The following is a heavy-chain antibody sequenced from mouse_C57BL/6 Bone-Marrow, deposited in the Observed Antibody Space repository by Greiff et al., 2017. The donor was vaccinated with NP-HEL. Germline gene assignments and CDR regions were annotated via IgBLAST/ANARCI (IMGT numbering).Heavy chain of an antibody. V-gene: IGHV5-15*01. Sequence: EVKLVEPGGGLVQPGGSLKLSCAASGFTFSDYGMAWVRQAPRKGPEWVAFISNFAYSIYYADTVTGRYTISRENAKNTLYLEMSSLRSEGTAMYYCARQGVYYGTLDAMDYWGQGTSVTVSS. D-gene: IGHD1-1*01. CDR2: ISNFAYSI. J-gene: IGHJ4*01. CDR3: ARQGVYYGTLDAMDY. CDR1: GFTFSDYG.